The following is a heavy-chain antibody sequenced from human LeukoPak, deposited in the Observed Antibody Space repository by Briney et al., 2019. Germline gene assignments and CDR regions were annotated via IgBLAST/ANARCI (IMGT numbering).Heavy chain of an antibody. V-gene: IGHV1-2*02. J-gene: IGHJ5*02. Sequence: SVTVSCKASGYTFTAYYMHWVRQAPGQGLEWMGWLHPNSGGTGNTQQFQGRVSMTRDTSISTAYMELSRLRSDDTAVYYCAILNPTVISVLNWFDLWGQGTLVTVSS. CDR1: GYTFTAYY. CDR2: LHPNSGGT. D-gene: IGHD2-21*01. CDR3: AILNPTVISVLNWFDL.